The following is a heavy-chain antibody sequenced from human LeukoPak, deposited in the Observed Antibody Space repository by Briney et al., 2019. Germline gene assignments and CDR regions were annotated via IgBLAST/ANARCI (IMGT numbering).Heavy chain of an antibody. J-gene: IGHJ4*02. D-gene: IGHD3-22*01. CDR1: GSTFSSYS. CDR3: ATGSYYYDSSGYYPPDYFDY. CDR2: ISSSSSYI. Sequence: GGSLRLSCAASGSTFSSYSMNWVRQAPGKGLEWVSSISSSSSYIYYADSVKGRFTISRDNAKNSLYLQMNSLRAEDTAVYYCATGSYYYDSSGYYPPDYFDYWGQGTLITVSS. V-gene: IGHV3-21*01.